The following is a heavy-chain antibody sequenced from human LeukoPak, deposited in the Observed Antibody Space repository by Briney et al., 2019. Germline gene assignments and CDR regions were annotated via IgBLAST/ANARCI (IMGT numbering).Heavy chain of an antibody. CDR3: ARYYDSSGYTQGAFDI. CDR1: GFTVSSNY. J-gene: IGHJ3*02. CDR2: FYRGIST. Sequence: SGGSLRLSCAASGFTVSSNYMSWVRQAPGKGLEWVSSFYRGISTYYADSVKGRFTTSRDHSKNTVYLQMDSLRPEDTAVYYCARYYDSSGYTQGAFDIWGQGTMATVS. V-gene: IGHV3-66*02. D-gene: IGHD3-22*01.